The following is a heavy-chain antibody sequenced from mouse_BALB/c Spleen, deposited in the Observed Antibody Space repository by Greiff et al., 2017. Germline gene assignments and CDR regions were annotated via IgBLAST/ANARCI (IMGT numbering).Heavy chain of an antibody. CDR1: GYSFTSYW. CDR3: ARWNWDGFAY. D-gene: IGHD4-1*01. V-gene: IGHV1S127*01. CDR2: IDPSDSET. J-gene: IGHJ3*01. Sequence: QVQLQQSGPQLVRPGASVKISCKASGYSFTSYWMHWVKQRPGQGLEWIGMIDPSDSETRLNQKFKDKATLTVDKSSSTAYMQLSSPTSEDSAVYYCARWNWDGFAYWGQGTLVTVSA.